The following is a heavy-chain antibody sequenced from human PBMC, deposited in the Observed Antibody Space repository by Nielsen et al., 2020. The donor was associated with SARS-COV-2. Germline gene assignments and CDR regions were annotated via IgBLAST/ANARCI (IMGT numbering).Heavy chain of an antibody. CDR1: GGSISSSSYY. V-gene: IGHV3-53*01. J-gene: IGHJ3*02. CDR3: ARDFPLYCVGDCNFFDDALDI. Sequence: GGSLRLSCSVSGGSISSSSYYWGWVRQAPGKGLEWVSGSTYDGGRTEYGGSAMGRFTTSRDNAKNTMYLQMDSLRVDDTAVYYCARDFPLYCVGDCNFFDDALDIWGQGTVVTVSS. D-gene: IGHD2-21*02. CDR2: STYDGGRT.